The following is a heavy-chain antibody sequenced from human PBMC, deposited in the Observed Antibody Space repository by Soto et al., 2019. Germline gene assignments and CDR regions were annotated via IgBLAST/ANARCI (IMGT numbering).Heavy chain of an antibody. CDR1: GFTFSTYV. CDR2: ISSGGGST. J-gene: IGHJ4*02. V-gene: IGHV3-23*01. D-gene: IGHD6-13*01. CDR3: ARSRAVIAVSGSFDY. Sequence: EVQLLESGGGLVQPGGSLRLSCTASGFTFSTYVMSWVRQAPGKGLEWVSVISSGGGSTYYADSLKGRFTISRDNSKNTLFLQINSLRAEDTAVYYCARSRAVIAVSGSFDYWGQGTLVTVSS.